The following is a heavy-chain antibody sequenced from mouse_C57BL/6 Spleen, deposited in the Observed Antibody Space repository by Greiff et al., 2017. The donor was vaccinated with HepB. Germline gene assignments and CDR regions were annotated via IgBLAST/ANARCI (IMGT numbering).Heavy chain of an antibody. D-gene: IGHD1-1*01. CDR3: ASPIYYYGSSPFAY. Sequence: QVQLQQSGPELVKPGASVKISCKASGYAFSSSWMNWVKQRPGKGLEWIGRIYPGDGDTNYNGKFKGKATLTADKSSSTAYMQLSSLTSEDSAVYFCASPIYYYGSSPFAYWGQGTLVTVSA. CDR1: GYAFSSSW. V-gene: IGHV1-82*01. CDR2: IYPGDGDT. J-gene: IGHJ3*01.